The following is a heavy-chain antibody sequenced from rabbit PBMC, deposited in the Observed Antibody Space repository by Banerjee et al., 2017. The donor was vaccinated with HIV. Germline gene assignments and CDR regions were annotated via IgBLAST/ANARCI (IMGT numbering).Heavy chain of an antibody. Sequence: QEQLEESGGDLVKPEGSLTLTCTASGFDLSSYYYICWVRQAPGKGLEWIACIDTGSSGSTYYASWVNGRFTISRSTSLNTVDLKMTSLTAADTATYFCARAYGSTTGYGLWGPGTLVTVS. CDR3: ARAYGSTTGYGL. J-gene: IGHJ4*01. CDR2: IDTGSSGST. D-gene: IGHD1-1*01. CDR1: GFDLSSYYY. V-gene: IGHV1S43*01.